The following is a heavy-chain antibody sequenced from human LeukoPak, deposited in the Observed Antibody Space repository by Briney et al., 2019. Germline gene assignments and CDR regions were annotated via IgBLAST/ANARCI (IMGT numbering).Heavy chain of an antibody. CDR2: IYYSGST. D-gene: IGHD3-10*01. CDR3: ARGSDYGYRSYWYFDL. Sequence: PSETLSLTCTVSGGSISSYYWSWIRQPPGKGLEWIGYIYYSGSTNYNPSLKSRVTISVDTSKNQFSLKLSSATAADTAVYYCARGSDYGYRSYWYFDLWGRGTLVTVSS. V-gene: IGHV4-59*01. CDR1: GGSISSYY. J-gene: IGHJ2*01.